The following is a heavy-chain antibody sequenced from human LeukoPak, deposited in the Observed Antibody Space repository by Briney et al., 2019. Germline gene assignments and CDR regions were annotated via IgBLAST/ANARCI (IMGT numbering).Heavy chain of an antibody. J-gene: IGHJ4*02. CDR1: GFTFSTYG. CDR3: AKGPLPSFDY. V-gene: IGHV3-30*02. CDR2: IRNDATGG. Sequence: GGSLRLSCAASGFTFSTYGMHWVRQAPGKGLEWVAFIRNDATGGYYADSVRGRFTISRDNSKNTLYLQMNSLRAEDTAVYYCAKGPLPSFDYWGQGTLVTVSS.